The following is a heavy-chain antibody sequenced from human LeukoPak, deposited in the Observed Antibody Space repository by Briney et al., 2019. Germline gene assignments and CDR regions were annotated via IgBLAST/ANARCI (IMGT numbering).Heavy chain of an antibody. CDR3: ARHGGYSSPYLH. J-gene: IGHJ1*01. CDR2: IYYSGTT. CDR1: GGSISNYY. D-gene: IGHD6-13*01. Sequence: SETLSLTCTVSGGSISNYYWSWIRQPPGKGLECMGYIYYSGTTNYNPSHKSRVTISVDTSKNQFSLKLSSVTAADTAVYYCARHGGYSSPYLHWGQGTLVTVSS. V-gene: IGHV4-59*08.